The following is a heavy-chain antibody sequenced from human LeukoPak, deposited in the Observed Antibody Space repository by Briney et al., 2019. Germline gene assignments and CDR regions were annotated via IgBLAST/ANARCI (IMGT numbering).Heavy chain of an antibody. CDR1: GYTLTELS. CDR2: FDPEDGET. D-gene: IGHD3-10*01. J-gene: IGHJ5*02. V-gene: IGHV1-24*01. CDR3: ATGHYGSGSYANWFDP. Sequence: ASVKVSCKVSGYTLTELSMHWVRQAPGKGLEWMGGFDPEDGETIYAQKFQGIVTMTEDTSTDTAYMELSSLRSEDTAVYYCATGHYGSGSYANWFDPWGQGTLVTVSS.